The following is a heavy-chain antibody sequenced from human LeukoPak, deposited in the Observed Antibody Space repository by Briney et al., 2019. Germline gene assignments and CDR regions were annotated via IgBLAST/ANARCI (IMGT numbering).Heavy chain of an antibody. D-gene: IGHD6-6*01. CDR1: GFTFSSYA. CDR3: ARDTQFLQQLVLLDYYYGMDV. CDR2: ISGSGGST. J-gene: IGHJ6*02. Sequence: PGGSLRLSCAASGFTFSSYAMSWVRQAPGKGLEWVSAISGSGGSTYYADSVKGRFTISRDNSKNTLYLQMNSLRAEDTAVYYCARDTQFLQQLVLLDYYYGMDVWGQGTTVTVSS. V-gene: IGHV3-23*01.